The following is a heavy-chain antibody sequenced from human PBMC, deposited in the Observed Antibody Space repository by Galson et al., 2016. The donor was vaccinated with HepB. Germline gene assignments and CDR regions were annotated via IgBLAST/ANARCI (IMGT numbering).Heavy chain of an antibody. CDR1: GYTFTDYR. V-gene: IGHV5-10-1*01. D-gene: IGHD2-21*02. CDR3: VKRCDSCRTVGDL. CDR2: IEPRDSHT. J-gene: IGHJ5*02. Sequence: QSGAEVKKPGESLRISCKGSGYTFTDYRINWVRQMPGKGLEWLGRIEPRDSHTPYNPSFQGHVTISVDKSITTAYLHWSSLAASDTALYFCVKRCDSCRTVGDLWGRGTLVTVSS.